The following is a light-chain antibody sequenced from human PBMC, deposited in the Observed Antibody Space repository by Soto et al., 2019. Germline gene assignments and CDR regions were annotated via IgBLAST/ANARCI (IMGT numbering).Light chain of an antibody. Sequence: PITQSQSNMSASVGARVTITCRASQSVTTYLNWYQQKPGRAPDLLSYAASTLQSGVPSRFSGSGSGTDFTLTISSLQPEDFATYYCQQSYSTPPLTFGQGRLL. CDR1: QSVTTY. CDR2: AAS. J-gene: IGKJ5*01. CDR3: QQSYSTPPLT. V-gene: IGKV1-39*01.